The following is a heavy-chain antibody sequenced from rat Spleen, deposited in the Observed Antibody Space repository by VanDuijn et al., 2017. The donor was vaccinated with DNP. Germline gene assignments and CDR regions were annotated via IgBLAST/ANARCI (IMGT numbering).Heavy chain of an antibody. CDR3: ARRKNYGLSYFFDY. CDR1: GFSLTNYH. V-gene: IGHV5-31*01. D-gene: IGHD1-6*01. CDR2: ITNSGGST. J-gene: IGHJ2*01. Sequence: VQLKESGPDLVQPSQTLSLTCTVSGFSLTNYHVHWVRQPPGKGLEWVASITNSGGSTYYPDSVKGRFTISRDNAKNTLYLQMDSLRPEDTATYYCARRKNYGLSYFFDYWGQGVMVTVSS.